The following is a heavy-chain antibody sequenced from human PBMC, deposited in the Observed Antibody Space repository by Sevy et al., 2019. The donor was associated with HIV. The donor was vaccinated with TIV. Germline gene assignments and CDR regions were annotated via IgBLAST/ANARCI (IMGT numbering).Heavy chain of an antibody. CDR3: ATKHSTGYYFDF. CDR2: SNLGGTT. Sequence: SGTLSLTCAVYGYSSRGYFWSWIRQSPGKGLEYIGGSNLGGTTNYKPTPRSPVTISVDTAKNHFSLNLRSVTAADTAVFYCATKHSTGYYFDFWGQGTPVTVSS. CDR1: GYSSRGYF. V-gene: IGHV4-34*01. D-gene: IGHD4-4*01. J-gene: IGHJ4*02.